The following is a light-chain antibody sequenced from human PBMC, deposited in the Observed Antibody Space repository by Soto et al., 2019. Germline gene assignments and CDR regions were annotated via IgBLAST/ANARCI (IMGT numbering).Light chain of an antibody. CDR2: GAS. Sequence: EIVLTQSPATLSLSPGEGATLSCRASQSVDTYLAWYQQKPGQAPRLLIYGASSRATGIPDRFSGSGSGTDFTLTISRLEPEDFVVYYCQQYGSSPFTFGQGTRLEIK. J-gene: IGKJ5*01. CDR3: QQYGSSPFT. V-gene: IGKV3-20*01. CDR1: QSVDTY.